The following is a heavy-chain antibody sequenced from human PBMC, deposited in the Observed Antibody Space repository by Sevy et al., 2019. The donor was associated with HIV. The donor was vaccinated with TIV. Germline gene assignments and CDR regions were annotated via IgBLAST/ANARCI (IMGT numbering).Heavy chain of an antibody. D-gene: IGHD1-26*01. CDR2: ISVTSART. CDR3: AKASNYYCHSFDI. Sequence: GGFLRLSCVGSGFTFSNYGMTCVRQAPGKGLEWVSSISVTSARTYYADSVRGRFTVSRDNSENTLYLQMNSLRAQDTAVYYCAKASNYYCHSFDIWGQGTMVTVSS. CDR1: GFTFSNYG. V-gene: IGHV3-23*01. J-gene: IGHJ3*02.